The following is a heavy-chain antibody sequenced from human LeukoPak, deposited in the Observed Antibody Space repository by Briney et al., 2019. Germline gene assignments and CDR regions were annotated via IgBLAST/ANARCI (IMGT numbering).Heavy chain of an antibody. D-gene: IGHD6-13*01. J-gene: IGHJ1*01. Sequence: AGESLKISCQGSGYSFTSYWIGWVRQMPGKGLEWMGIIYPGDSDTRYSPSFQGQVTISADKSISTAYLQWSSLKASDTAMYYCASRIAAAGPTAEYFQHWGQGTLVTVSS. CDR3: ASRIAAAGPTAEYFQH. CDR2: IYPGDSDT. CDR1: GYSFTSYW. V-gene: IGHV5-51*01.